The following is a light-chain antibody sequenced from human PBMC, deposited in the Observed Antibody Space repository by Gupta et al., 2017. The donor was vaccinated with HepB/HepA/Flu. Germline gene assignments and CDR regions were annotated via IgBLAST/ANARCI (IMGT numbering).Light chain of an antibody. V-gene: IGKV1-5*03. J-gene: IGKJ4*01. CDR1: QSISSY. CDR3: KQDKRAPHT. Sequence: DVPLTPSPSTLSASVGDRVTITCRASQSISSYLAWYQQKPGKAPKLLIYKASSLDSGVPSRFSGSGSGTDFTLTISSLQPEDVATYYCKQDKRAPHTFGRGTKLEIK. CDR2: KAS.